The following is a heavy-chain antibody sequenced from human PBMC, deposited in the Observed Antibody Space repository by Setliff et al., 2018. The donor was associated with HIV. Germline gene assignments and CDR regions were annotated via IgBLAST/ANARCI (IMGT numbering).Heavy chain of an antibody. Sequence: ASVKVSCKASGYTFTTYAMHWVRQAPGQRLEWMGWIDTDNGNTKYSQKFQGRITINPDTSKNQFSLQLNSVTPEDTAVYYCARDLGAANAWGQGTLVTVSS. J-gene: IGHJ4*02. CDR1: GYTFTTYA. CDR3: ARDLGAANA. CDR2: IDTDNGNT. V-gene: IGHV1-3*04. D-gene: IGHD3-16*01.